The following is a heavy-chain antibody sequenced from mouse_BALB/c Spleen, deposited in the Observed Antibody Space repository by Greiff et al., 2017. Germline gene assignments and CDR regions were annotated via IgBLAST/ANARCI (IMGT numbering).Heavy chain of an antibody. CDR1: GFSLTSYG. Sequence: VQLQQSGPGLVQPSQSLSITCTVSGFSLTSYGVHWVRQSPGKGLEWLGVIWSGGSTDYNAAFISRLSISKDNSKSQVFFKINSLQADDTAIYYCARKAYYRYEDAMDYWGQGTSVTVSS. CDR2: IWSGGST. V-gene: IGHV2-4-1*01. J-gene: IGHJ4*01. CDR3: ARKAYYRYEDAMDY. D-gene: IGHD2-14*01.